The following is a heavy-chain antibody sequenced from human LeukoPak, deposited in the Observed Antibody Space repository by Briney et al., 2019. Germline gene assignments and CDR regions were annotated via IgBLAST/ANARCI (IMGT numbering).Heavy chain of an antibody. CDR3: ARGHQRLVGY. CDR1: GFTFSTYG. D-gene: IGHD6-25*01. V-gene: IGHV3-30*03. Sequence: GGSLRLSCAGSGFTFSTYGMHWVRQAPGKGLEWVAATSHDGGNKYYADSVKGRFTISRDNSKNTLYLQMNSLRAEDTAVYYCARGHQRLVGYWGQGTLVTVSS. J-gene: IGHJ4*02. CDR2: TSHDGGNK.